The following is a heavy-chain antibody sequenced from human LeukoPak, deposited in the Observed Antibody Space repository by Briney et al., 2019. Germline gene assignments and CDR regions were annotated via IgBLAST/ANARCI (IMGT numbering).Heavy chain of an antibody. Sequence: ASVKVSCKASGYTFTTYDINWVRQASGQGPEWMGWMNPNSGNTGYAQKFQDRVTMTRNTSISTAYMELSSLRSEDTAVYYCVRFTTWDDYWGQGTLVTVSS. V-gene: IGHV1-8*01. J-gene: IGHJ4*02. D-gene: IGHD1-1*01. CDR2: MNPNSGNT. CDR3: VRFTTWDDY. CDR1: GYTFTTYD.